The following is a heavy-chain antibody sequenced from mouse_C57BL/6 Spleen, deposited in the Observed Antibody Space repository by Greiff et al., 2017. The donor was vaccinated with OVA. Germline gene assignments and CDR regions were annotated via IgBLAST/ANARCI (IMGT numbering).Heavy chain of an antibody. CDR3: ARWAITTVVATDAMDY. Sequence: QVQLQQSGAELAKPGASVKLSCKASGYTFTSYWMHWVKQRPGQGLEWIGYINPSSGYTKYNQKFKDKATLTADKSSSTAYMQLSSLTYEDSAVYYCARWAITTVVATDAMDYWGQGTSVTVSS. CDR2: INPSSGYT. V-gene: IGHV1-7*01. D-gene: IGHD1-1*01. CDR1: GYTFTSYW. J-gene: IGHJ4*01.